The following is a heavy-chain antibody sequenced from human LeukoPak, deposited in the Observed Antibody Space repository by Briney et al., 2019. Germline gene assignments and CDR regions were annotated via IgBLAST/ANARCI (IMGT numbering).Heavy chain of an antibody. CDR3: ARSLSYPDPYYYYGMDV. D-gene: IGHD1-26*01. J-gene: IGHJ6*02. CDR1: GGSFSGYY. V-gene: IGHV4-59*01. Sequence: SETLSLTCVVYGGSFSGYYWSWIRQPPGKGLEWIGYIYYSGSTNYNPSLKSRVTISVDTSKNQFSLKLSSVTAADTAVYYCARSLSYPDPYYYYGMDVWGQGTTVTVSS. CDR2: IYYSGST.